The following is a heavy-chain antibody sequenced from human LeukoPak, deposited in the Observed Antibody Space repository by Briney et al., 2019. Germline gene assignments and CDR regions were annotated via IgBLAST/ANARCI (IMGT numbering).Heavy chain of an antibody. CDR1: GYTFTGYY. CDR3: ARVHPTVLFDY. J-gene: IGHJ4*02. CDR2: INPNSGGT. Sequence: ASVKVSCKASGYTFTGYYMHWVRQAPGQGLEWMGRINPNSGGTNYAQKFQGRVTITRDTSASTAYMELSSLRSEDTAVYYCARVHPTVLFDYWGQGTLVTVSS. V-gene: IGHV1-2*06. D-gene: IGHD4-17*01.